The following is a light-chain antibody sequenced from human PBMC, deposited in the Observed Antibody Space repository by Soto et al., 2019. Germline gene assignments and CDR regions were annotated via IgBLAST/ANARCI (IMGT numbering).Light chain of an antibody. CDR2: DVS. V-gene: IGLV2-14*01. J-gene: IGLJ1*01. Sequence: QSALTQPASVTGFPVQSITISCTGTSSDIGGYNYVSWYQQHPGKAPKLMIYDVSNRPSGVSNRFSGSKSGNTASLTISGLQAEDEADYYCYSYTGSITYVFGTGTKVTVL. CDR1: SSDIGGYNY. CDR3: YSYTGSITYV.